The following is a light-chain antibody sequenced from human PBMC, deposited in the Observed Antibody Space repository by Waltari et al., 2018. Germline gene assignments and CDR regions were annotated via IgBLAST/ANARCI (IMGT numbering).Light chain of an antibody. J-gene: IGKJ1*01. Sequence: DIQMTQSPSTLSASVGDRVTITCRASQSIGSGLAWYQQKPGKAPKLLIYKASSLETGVPSRFSGSGSGTEVTLTISSLQPDDFATYYCQQYSSESTFGQGTKVEIK. CDR2: KAS. CDR3: QQYSSEST. CDR1: QSIGSG. V-gene: IGKV1-5*03.